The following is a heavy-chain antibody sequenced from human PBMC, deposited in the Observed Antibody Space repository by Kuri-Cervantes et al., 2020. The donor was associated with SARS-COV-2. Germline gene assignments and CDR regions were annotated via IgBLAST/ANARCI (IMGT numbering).Heavy chain of an antibody. CDR3: ATALLDIVVVPAAQMAFDY. V-gene: IGHV1-69*05. Sequence: SVKVSCKASGGTFSSYAISWVRQAPGQGLEWMGGIIPIFGTANYAQKFQGRVTITTDESMSTAYMELSSLRSEDTAVYYCATALLDIVVVPAAQMAFDYWGQGTLVTVSS. J-gene: IGHJ4*02. CDR1: GGTFSSYA. D-gene: IGHD2-2*03. CDR2: IIPIFGTA.